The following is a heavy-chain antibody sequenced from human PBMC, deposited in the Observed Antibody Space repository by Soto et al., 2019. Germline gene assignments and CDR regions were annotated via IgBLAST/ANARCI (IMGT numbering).Heavy chain of an antibody. Sequence: QLQLQESGPGLVKPSETLSLTCTVSGGSISSSSYYWGWIRQPPGKGLEWIGSIYYSGSTYYNPSLKSRVTISVDTSKNQFSLKLSSVTAADTAVYYCARTVHEAGLDAFDIWGQGTMVTISS. CDR2: IYYSGST. J-gene: IGHJ3*02. CDR3: ARTVHEAGLDAFDI. CDR1: GGSISSSSYY. D-gene: IGHD6-19*01. V-gene: IGHV4-39*01.